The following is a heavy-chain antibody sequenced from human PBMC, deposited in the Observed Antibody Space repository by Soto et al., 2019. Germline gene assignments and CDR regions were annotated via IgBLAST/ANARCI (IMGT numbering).Heavy chain of an antibody. CDR3: AKAMGNGWLSGDY. V-gene: IGHV3-30*18. Sequence: QVQLVESGGGVVQPGRSLRLSCAASGFTFSSYGMHWVRQAPGKGLEWVAVISYDGSNKYYADSVKGRFTISRDNSKNTLYLQMNSLRAEDTAVYYCAKAMGNGWLSGDYWGQGTLVTVSS. CDR2: ISYDGSNK. J-gene: IGHJ4*02. D-gene: IGHD1-1*01. CDR1: GFTFSSYG.